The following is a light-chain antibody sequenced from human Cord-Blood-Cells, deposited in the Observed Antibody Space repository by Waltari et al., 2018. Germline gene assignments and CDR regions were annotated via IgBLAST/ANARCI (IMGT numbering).Light chain of an antibody. CDR2: DVS. V-gene: IGLV2-11*01. Sequence: QSALTQPRSVSGSPGQSVTISCTGTSSDVGGYNYVSWYQQHPGKAPKLMIYDVSKRPSGVPDRSSGSKSGNTASLTISGLQAEDEADYYCCSYAGSYRWVFGGGTKLTVL. J-gene: IGLJ3*02. CDR3: CSYAGSYRWV. CDR1: SSDVGGYNY.